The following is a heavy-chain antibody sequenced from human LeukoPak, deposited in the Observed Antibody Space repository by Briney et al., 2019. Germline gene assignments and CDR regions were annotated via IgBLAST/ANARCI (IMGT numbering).Heavy chain of an antibody. J-gene: IGHJ4*02. V-gene: IGHV1-24*01. CDR3: ARDYYGSGSYGY. Sequence: ASVKVSCKVSGYTLTELSMHWVRQAPGKGLEWMGGFDPEDGETIYAQKFQGRVTMTRDTSTSTVYMELSSLRSEDTAVYYCARDYYGSGSYGYWGQGTLVTVSS. CDR2: FDPEDGET. D-gene: IGHD3-10*01. CDR1: GYTLTELS.